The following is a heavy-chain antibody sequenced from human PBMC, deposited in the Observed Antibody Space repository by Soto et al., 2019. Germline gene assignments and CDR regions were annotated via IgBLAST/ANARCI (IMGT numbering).Heavy chain of an antibody. D-gene: IGHD5-18*01. CDR2: ISGSGGST. CDR3: AKDIAAMDIYYYYGMDV. J-gene: IGHJ6*02. V-gene: IGHV3-23*01. Sequence: GGSLRLSCAASGFTFSSYAMSWVRQAPGKGLEWVSAISGSGGSTYYADSVKGRFTISRDNSKNTLYLRMNSLRAEDTAVYYCAKDIAAMDIYYYYGMDVWGQGTTVTVS. CDR1: GFTFSSYA.